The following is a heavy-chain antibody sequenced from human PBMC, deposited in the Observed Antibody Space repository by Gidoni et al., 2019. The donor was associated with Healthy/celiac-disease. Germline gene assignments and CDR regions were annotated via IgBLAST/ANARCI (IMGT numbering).Heavy chain of an antibody. CDR1: GAYFSGYY. J-gene: IGHJ4*02. CDR3: ARVGRTYYYDSSGFPVDY. Sequence: VQLQQWGAGLLKPSETLSLTCAVYGAYFSGYYWSWIRQPPGKGLEWLGEINHSGSTNYNPSLKSRVTISVDTSKNQFSLKLSSVTAADTAVYYCARVGRTYYYDSSGFPVDYWGQGTLVTVSS. CDR2: INHSGST. D-gene: IGHD3-22*01. V-gene: IGHV4-34*01.